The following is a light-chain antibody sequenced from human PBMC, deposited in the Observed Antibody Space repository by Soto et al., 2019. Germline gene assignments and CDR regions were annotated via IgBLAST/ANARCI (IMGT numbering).Light chain of an antibody. Sequence: IQLTQSPSSLSASVGDRVTITCRASQGISSYLPLYQQKPGKAPKLLIYAASTLQSGVPSRFSGSVSGTDFNLTISILQPADVATYYCQQLNSTGFTFGSGTKVDIK. CDR2: AAS. V-gene: IGKV1-9*01. CDR3: QQLNSTGFT. J-gene: IGKJ3*01. CDR1: QGISSY.